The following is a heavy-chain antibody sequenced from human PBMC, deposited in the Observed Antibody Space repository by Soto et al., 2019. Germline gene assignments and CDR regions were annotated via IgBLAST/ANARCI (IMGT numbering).Heavy chain of an antibody. D-gene: IGHD6-13*01. Sequence: QLVLVQSGAEVKKPGSSVKVSCKASGGTFNNYAVTWVRQAPGQGLEWMGGLIPVLGTPNYAQKFQDRVTITADAATSSAYMELSRLRPDDTAIYYCASSYGTSWYGDYWGQGTLVTVSS. CDR1: GGTFNNYA. V-gene: IGHV1-69*01. J-gene: IGHJ4*02. CDR3: ASSYGTSWYGDY. CDR2: LIPVLGTP.